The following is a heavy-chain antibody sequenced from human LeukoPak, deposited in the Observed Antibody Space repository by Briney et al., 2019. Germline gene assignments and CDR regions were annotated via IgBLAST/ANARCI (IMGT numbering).Heavy chain of an antibody. CDR1: GGSVSSGSFY. V-gene: IGHV4-61*01. J-gene: IGHJ4*02. CDR2: IYYSGNT. Sequence: RASETLSLTCTVSGGSVSSGSFYWSWIRQPPGKGLEWIGYIYYSGNTNYNPSLKSRVTISVDTSKNQFSLKLSSVTAADTAVYYCARPRGYDYDCWGQGTLVTVSS. CDR3: ARPRGYDYDC. D-gene: IGHD5-12*01.